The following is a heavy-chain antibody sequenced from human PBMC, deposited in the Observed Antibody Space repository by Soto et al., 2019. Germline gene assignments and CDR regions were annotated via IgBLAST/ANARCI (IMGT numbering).Heavy chain of an antibody. CDR2: IIPIFGTA. CDR3: ASLIAAAGPPHSPRYYYGMDG. V-gene: IGHV1-69*12. CDR1: GGTFSSYA. Sequence: QVQLVQSGAEVKKPGSSVKVSCKASGGTFSSYAISWVRQAPGQGLEWMGGIIPIFGTADYAQKFQGRVTITADQSTSTAYMELSSLRSEDTAVYYCASLIAAAGPPHSPRYYYGMDGWGQGTTVTVS. D-gene: IGHD6-13*01. J-gene: IGHJ6*02.